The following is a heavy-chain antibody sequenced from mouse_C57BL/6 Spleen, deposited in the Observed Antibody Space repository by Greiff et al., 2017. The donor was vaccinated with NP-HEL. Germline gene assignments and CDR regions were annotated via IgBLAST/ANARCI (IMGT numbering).Heavy chain of an antibody. CDR3: ARGAHGSPYYFDY. CDR2: IYPGSGNT. Sequence: QVQLQQSGAELVRPGASVKLSCKASGYTFTDYYINWVKQRPGQGLEWIARIYPGSGNTYYNEKFKGKATLTAEKSSSTAYMQLSSLTSEDSAVYFCARGAHGSPYYFDYWGQGTTLTVSS. D-gene: IGHD1-1*01. CDR1: GYTFTDYY. V-gene: IGHV1-76*01. J-gene: IGHJ2*01.